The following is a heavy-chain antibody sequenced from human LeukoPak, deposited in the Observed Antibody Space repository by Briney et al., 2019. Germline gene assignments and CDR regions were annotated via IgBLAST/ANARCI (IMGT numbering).Heavy chain of an antibody. CDR3: AKDMDIVVVPAAPYFDC. Sequence: PGRSLRLSCAASGFTFSSYGMHWVRQAPGKGLEWVAVISYDGSNKYYADSVKGRFTISRDNSKNTLYLQMNSLRAEDTAVYYCAKDMDIVVVPAAPYFDCWGQGTLVTVSS. CDR2: ISYDGSNK. V-gene: IGHV3-30*18. CDR1: GFTFSSYG. J-gene: IGHJ4*02. D-gene: IGHD2-2*03.